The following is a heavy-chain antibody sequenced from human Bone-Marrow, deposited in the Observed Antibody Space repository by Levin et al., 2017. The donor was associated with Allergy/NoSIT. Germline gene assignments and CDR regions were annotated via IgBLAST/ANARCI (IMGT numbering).Heavy chain of an antibody. CDR3: AIDSSGSYYYFDY. J-gene: IGHJ4*02. CDR2: IYFSGDT. D-gene: IGHD3-22*01. V-gene: IGHV4-39*01. Sequence: SQTLSLTCPVSGDSVRSLHYYWGWIRQAPGKGLEWIGGIYFSGDTYYNPSLKSRLSIFVNTSKNQFFLRLSSVTAADTAVYYCAIDSSGSYYYFDYWGQGAPVTVSS. CDR1: GDSVRSLHYY.